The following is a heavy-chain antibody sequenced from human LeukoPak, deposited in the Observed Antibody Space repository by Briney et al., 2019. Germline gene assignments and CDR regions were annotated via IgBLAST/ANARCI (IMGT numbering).Heavy chain of an antibody. V-gene: IGHV4-61*02. CDR2: IHTSGNT. CDR1: GDSVSSGTYY. J-gene: IGHJ4*02. CDR3: VRDWDGDYFDY. Sequence: SQTLSLTCIVSGDSVSSGTYYWTWLRQPAGKGLEWIGRIHTSGNTNYSPSLKSRVTISRDTSKNQFSLRLTSVTAADTAVYYCVRDWDGDYFDYWGQGTLVTVSS. D-gene: IGHD4-17*01.